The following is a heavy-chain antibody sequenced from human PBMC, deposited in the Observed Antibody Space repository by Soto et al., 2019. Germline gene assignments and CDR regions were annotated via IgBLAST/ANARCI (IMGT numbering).Heavy chain of an antibody. CDR2: IYYSGSI. Sequence: SETLSLTCTVSGGSISTGDSYWSWIRQSPGKGLEWIGYIYYSGSIFYNPSLESRVTISVDTSKNQFSLKLTSVTAADTAVYYCARDDCGGSRCSYYYGMDVWGQGTTVTVSS. CDR1: GGSISTGDSY. CDR3: ARDDCGGSRCSYYYGMDV. V-gene: IGHV4-30-4*01. D-gene: IGHD2-15*01. J-gene: IGHJ6*02.